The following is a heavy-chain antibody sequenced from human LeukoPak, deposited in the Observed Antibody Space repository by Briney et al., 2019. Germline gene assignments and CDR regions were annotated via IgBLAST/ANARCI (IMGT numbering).Heavy chain of an antibody. CDR3: ARVGNLYYDFWSGPGAFDI. Sequence: SETLSLTCAVSGGSISSGGYSWSWIRQPPGKGLEWIGYIYHSGSTYYNPSLKSRVTISVDRSKNQFSLKLSSVTAADTAVYYCARVGNLYYDFWSGPGAFDIWGQGTMVTVSS. V-gene: IGHV4-30-2*01. J-gene: IGHJ3*02. D-gene: IGHD3-3*01. CDR1: GGSISSGGYS. CDR2: IYHSGST.